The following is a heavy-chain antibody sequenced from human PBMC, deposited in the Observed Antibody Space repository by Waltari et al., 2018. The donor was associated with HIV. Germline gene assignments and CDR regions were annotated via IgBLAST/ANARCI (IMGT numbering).Heavy chain of an antibody. D-gene: IGHD3-22*01. CDR2: IYYSGST. Sequence: QLQLQESGPGLVKPSETLSLTCTVSGGPISSSSSYWSWMRQPPGKGLEWIGSIYYSGSTYYNPSLKSRVTISVDTSKNQFSLKLSSVTAADTAVYYCASTYYYDSSGYYLFDYWGQGTLVTVSS. CDR3: ASTYYYDSSGYYLFDY. J-gene: IGHJ4*02. CDR1: GGPISSSSSY. V-gene: IGHV4-39*01.